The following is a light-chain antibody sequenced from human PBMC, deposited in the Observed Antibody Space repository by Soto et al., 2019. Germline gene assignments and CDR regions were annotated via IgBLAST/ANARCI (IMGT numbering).Light chain of an antibody. J-gene: IGLJ1*01. CDR1: NSDVGGYNY. CDR3: SSYTTSSLYV. CDR2: DVS. V-gene: IGLV2-14*01. Sequence: QSALTQPASVSGSPGQSITISCSGTNSDVGGYNYVSWYQQHPGKAPKLMIYDVSYRPSGISNRFSGSKSDNTASLTISGLQAEDEADYYCSSYTTSSLYVFGTGTKHTVL.